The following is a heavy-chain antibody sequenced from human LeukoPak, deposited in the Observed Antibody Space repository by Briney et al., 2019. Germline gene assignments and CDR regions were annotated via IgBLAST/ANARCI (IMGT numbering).Heavy chain of an antibody. V-gene: IGHV4-59*01. Sequence: SETLSLTCTVSGGSISTYYWSWIRQPPGKGLEWIAYIYYSGSTNYNPSLKSRVTISVDTSKNQFSLKLSSVTAADTAVYYCARSPSGSYFGYWGQGTLVTVSS. D-gene: IGHD1-26*01. CDR3: ARSPSGSYFGY. CDR2: IYYSGST. J-gene: IGHJ4*02. CDR1: GGSISTYY.